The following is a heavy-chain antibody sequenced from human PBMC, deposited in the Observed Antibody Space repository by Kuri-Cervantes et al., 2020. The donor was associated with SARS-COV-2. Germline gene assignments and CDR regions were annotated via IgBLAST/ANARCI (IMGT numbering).Heavy chain of an antibody. V-gene: IGHV3-30*03. CDR2: ISCDGSNK. CDR1: GFNFSRTD. J-gene: IGHJ4*02. Sequence: SLKISCAASGFNFSRTDMHWVRQAPGKGLEWVAVISCDGSNKYYADSVKGRFTISRDNSKNTLYLQMNSLKTEDTAVYYCTTDGYFDYWGQGTLVTVSS. CDR3: TTDGYFDY.